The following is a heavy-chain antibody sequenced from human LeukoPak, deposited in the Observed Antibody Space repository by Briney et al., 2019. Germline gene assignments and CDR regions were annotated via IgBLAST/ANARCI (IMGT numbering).Heavy chain of an antibody. J-gene: IGHJ3*02. CDR1: GYSFTSYW. CDR2: IYPGDSDT. Sequence: GESLKISCKGSGYSFTSYWIGWARQIPGKGLEWMGIIYPGDSDTRYSPSFQGQVTISADKSISTAYLQWSSLKASDTAMYYCARLKSSGWYLVDAFDIWGQGTMVTVSS. CDR3: ARLKSSGWYLVDAFDI. V-gene: IGHV5-51*01. D-gene: IGHD6-19*01.